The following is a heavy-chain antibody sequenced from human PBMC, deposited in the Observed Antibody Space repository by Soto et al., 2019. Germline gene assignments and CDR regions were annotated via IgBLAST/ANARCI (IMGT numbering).Heavy chain of an antibody. V-gene: IGHV4-39*01. J-gene: IGHJ5*02. Sequence: SETLSLTCTVSGGSISSSSYYWGWIRQPPGKGLEWIGSIYCSGSTYYNPSLKRRVTISVDTSKNQFSLKLSSVTAADTAVYYCARGQRALITYGPFDPWGQGTLVTVSS. CDR1: GGSISSSSYY. CDR2: IYCSGST. D-gene: IGHD4-17*01. CDR3: ARGQRALITYGPFDP.